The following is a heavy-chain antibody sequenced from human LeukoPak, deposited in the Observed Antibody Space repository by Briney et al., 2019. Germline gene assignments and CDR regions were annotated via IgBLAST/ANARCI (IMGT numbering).Heavy chain of an antibody. V-gene: IGHV1-18*01. CDR3: ARGYGVKGAFDI. CDR2: ISAYNGNT. CDR1: GYTFTSYG. Sequence: ASGKVSCKASGYTFTSYGISWVRQAAGQGLEWMGWISAYNGNTNYAQKLQGRVTTTTDTSTSTAYMELRSLRSDDTAVYYCARGYGVKGAFDIWGQGTMVTVSS. J-gene: IGHJ3*02. D-gene: IGHD4-17*01.